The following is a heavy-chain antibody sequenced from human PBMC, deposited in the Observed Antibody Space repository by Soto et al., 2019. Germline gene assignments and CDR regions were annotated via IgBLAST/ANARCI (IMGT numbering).Heavy chain of an antibody. CDR1: GGSISSYY. Sequence: PSETLSLTCTVSGGSISSYYWSWIRQPPGKGLEWFGYIYYSGSTNYNPSLKSRVTISLDTSKNQFSLKLSSVTAADTAVYYCASYKVTGGFDYWGQGTLVTVSS. CDR3: ASYKVTGGFDY. J-gene: IGHJ4*02. CDR2: IYYSGST. D-gene: IGHD2-21*02. V-gene: IGHV4-59*08.